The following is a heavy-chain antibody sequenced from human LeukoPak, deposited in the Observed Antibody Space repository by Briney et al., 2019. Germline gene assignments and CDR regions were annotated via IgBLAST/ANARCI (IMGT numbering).Heavy chain of an antibody. D-gene: IGHD3-16*01. CDR1: GYSFTAYW. Sequence: GESLKISCNASGYSFTAYWIGWVRQMPGKGLEWMGSIYPGDSDTRYSPSIQGHVTISADASISAAYLQWSGLKASDTAMYYCARVGNDPFNCYIDVWGQGTTVTVSS. J-gene: IGHJ6*03. CDR3: ARVGNDPFNCYIDV. CDR2: IYPGDSDT. V-gene: IGHV5-51*01.